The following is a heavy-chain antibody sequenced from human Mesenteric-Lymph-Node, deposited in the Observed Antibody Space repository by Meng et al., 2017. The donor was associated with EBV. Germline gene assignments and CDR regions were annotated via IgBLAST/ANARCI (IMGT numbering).Heavy chain of an antibody. CDR3: ARDWGFPYTFDD. Sequence: QGRLVGAGGGLVKPGGSLRLSCAASGFTFSNNYMAWIRQAPGKGLEWISYISGSGSSIVYADSVRGRFTISRDNAKNSVYLQMTSLRAEDTAVYYCARDWGFPYTFDDWGRGTLVTVSS. CDR1: GFTFSNNY. CDR2: ISGSGSSI. J-gene: IGHJ4*02. V-gene: IGHV3-11*01. D-gene: IGHD7-27*01.